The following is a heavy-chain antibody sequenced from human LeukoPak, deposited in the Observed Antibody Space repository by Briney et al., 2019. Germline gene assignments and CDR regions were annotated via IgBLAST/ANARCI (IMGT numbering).Heavy chain of an antibody. CDR2: IKQDGSDK. J-gene: IGHJ4*02. Sequence: PGGSLHLSCAVSGFTFSSYWMTWVRQAPGKGLEWVANIKQDGSDKYYVDSVKGRFTISRDNSKNTLYLQMNSLRAEDTAVYYCAKDETVADSSDYWGQGTLVTVSS. D-gene: IGHD6-19*01. CDR3: AKDETVADSSDY. V-gene: IGHV3-7*03. CDR1: GFTFSSYW.